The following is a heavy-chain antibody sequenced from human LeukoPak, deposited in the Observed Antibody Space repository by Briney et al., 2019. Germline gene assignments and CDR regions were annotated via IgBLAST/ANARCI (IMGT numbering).Heavy chain of an antibody. CDR1: GFTVSSNS. V-gene: IGHV3-66*02. Sequence: GGSLRLSCAASGFTVSSNSMSWVRQAPGKGLEWVSVIYSGGTTYYADSVKGRFTISRDNSKNTLYLQMNSLRAEDTAVYYCARRYTSDAFDIWGQGTMVTVSS. J-gene: IGHJ3*02. CDR2: IYSGGTT. CDR3: ARRYTSDAFDI. D-gene: IGHD1-1*01.